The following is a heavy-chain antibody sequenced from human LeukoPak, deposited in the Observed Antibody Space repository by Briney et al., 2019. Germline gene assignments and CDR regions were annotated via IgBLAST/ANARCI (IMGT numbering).Heavy chain of an antibody. D-gene: IGHD2-2*03. V-gene: IGHV3-74*01. J-gene: IGHJ4*02. CDR1: GFTFSSYW. CDR2: LKGDGSRA. CDR3: ARDGYLAPVIAFLDY. Sequence: GGSLRLSCAASGFTFSSYWMHWVRQSPGKGLEWVGQLKGDGSRANYADSVRGRFIISRDNAKNTVYLQLNSLRAEDTAVYYCARDGYLAPVIAFLDYWGQGTPVTVSS.